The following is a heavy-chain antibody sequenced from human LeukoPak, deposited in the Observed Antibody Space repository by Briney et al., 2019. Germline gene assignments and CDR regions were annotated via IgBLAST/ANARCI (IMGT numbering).Heavy chain of an antibody. CDR1: GGXISSSSYY. D-gene: IGHD3-9*01. Sequence: PSETLSLTCTVSGGXISSSSYYWGWIRQPPGKGLEWIGSIYYSGSTYYNPSLKSRVTISVDTSKNQFSLKLSSVTAADTAVYYCARIVGLRYFDWLWTFDPWGQGTLVTVSS. J-gene: IGHJ5*02. CDR2: IYYSGST. V-gene: IGHV4-39*01. CDR3: ARIVGLRYFDWLWTFDP.